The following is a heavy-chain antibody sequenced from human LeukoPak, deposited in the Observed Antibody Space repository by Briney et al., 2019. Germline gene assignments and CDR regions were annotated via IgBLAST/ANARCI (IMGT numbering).Heavy chain of an antibody. J-gene: IGHJ4*02. CDR1: GGSIRPYY. CDR2: ILYSGTTT. D-gene: IGHD2-21*02. Sequence: SETLSHSSTDSGGSIRPYYQSWIRQTPGKGLEWIGYILYSGTTTNYNPSLKSRVTISVDTAKNQFSLKLSSVTAADTAVYYCAREGDCYDLFYLGQGTLGTVSS. CDR3: AREGDCYDLFY. V-gene: IGHV4-59*01.